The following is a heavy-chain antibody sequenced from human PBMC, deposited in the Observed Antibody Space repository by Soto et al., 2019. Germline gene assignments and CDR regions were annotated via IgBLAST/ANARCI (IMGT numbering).Heavy chain of an antibody. CDR1: DGSISSGEYS. J-gene: IGHJ4*02. Sequence: LQLQESGSGLVKPSQTLSLTCAVSDGSISSGEYSWSWIRKPPGKGLEWIGYIYDSGNTYYNPSLKSRVTISVDRSKNQFSLKLSSVTAADTAVYHCARVPDYWGQGTLVTVSS. CDR2: IYDSGNT. CDR3: ARVPDY. V-gene: IGHV4-30-2*01.